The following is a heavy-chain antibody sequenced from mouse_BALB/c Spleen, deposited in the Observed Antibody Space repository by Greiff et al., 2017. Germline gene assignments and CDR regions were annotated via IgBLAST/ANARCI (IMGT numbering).Heavy chain of an antibody. D-gene: IGHD2-14*01. CDR2: IDPYNGGT. Sequence: VQLKESGPELVKPGASVKLSCKASGYSFTDYYMYWVKQSHGKSLEWIGYIDPYNGGTSYNQKFKGKATLTVDKSSSTAFMHLNSLTSEDSAVYYCASLGFYRYSAYWGQGTLVTVSA. CDR1: GYSFTDYY. J-gene: IGHJ3*01. V-gene: IGHV1S135*01. CDR3: ASLGFYRYSAY.